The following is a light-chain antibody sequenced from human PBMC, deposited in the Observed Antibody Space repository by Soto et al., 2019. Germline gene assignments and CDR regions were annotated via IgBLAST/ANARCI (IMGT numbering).Light chain of an antibody. CDR2: EVS. V-gene: IGLV2-23*02. CDR3: CSYAGSSTLNYV. Sequence: QSALTQPAPVSGSPGQSIPISCPGTSGDVGSYNLVSWYQQHPGKAPKLMIYEVSKRPSGVSNRFSGSKSGNTASLTISGLQAEDEADYYCCSYAGSSTLNYVFGTGTKVTVL. CDR1: SGDVGSYNL. J-gene: IGLJ1*01.